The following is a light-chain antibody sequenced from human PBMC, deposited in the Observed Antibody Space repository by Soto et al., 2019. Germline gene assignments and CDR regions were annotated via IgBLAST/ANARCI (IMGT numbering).Light chain of an antibody. CDR2: GAS. CDR3: QQYGSTPRT. J-gene: IGKJ1*01. Sequence: IVLTQSPATLSLSPGERATLSCRASQSVSSSYLAWYQQKPGQAPRLLIYGASNRATGVPDRFSGGGSGTDFTLTISRLEPEDFAVYYCQQYGSTPRTFGQGTKVDNK. V-gene: IGKV3-20*01. CDR1: QSVSSSY.